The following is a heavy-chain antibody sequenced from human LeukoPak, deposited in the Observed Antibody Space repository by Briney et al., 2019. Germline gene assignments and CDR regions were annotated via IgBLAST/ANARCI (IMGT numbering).Heavy chain of an antibody. V-gene: IGHV3-7*01. D-gene: IGHD3-3*01. Sequence: ETLSLTCAVYGGSFSGYYWSWVRQAPGKGLEWVANIKQDGSEKYYVDSVKGRFTISRDNAKNSLYLQMNSLRAEDTAVYYCARDRGYDFWSGYQNWFDPWGQGTLVTVSS. CDR1: GGSFSGYY. CDR3: ARDRGYDFWSGYQNWFDP. J-gene: IGHJ5*02. CDR2: IKQDGSEK.